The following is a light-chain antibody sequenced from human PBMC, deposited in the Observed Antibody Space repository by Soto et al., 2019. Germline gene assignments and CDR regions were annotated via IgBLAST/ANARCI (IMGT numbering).Light chain of an antibody. Sequence: LTQPPSASGSPGQSVTISCTGTSSDVGGYNYVSWYQQHPGKAPKLMIYEVSKRPSGVPDRFSGSKSGNTASLTVSGLQAEDVADYYCSSYADSINSLVFGTGTNVTVL. V-gene: IGLV2-8*01. J-gene: IGLJ1*01. CDR3: SSYADSINSLV. CDR2: EVS. CDR1: SSDVGGYNY.